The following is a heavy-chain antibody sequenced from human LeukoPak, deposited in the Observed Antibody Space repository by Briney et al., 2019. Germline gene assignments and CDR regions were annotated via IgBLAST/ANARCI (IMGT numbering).Heavy chain of an antibody. D-gene: IGHD6-19*01. J-gene: IGHJ4*02. CDR2: INRSGGST. V-gene: IGHV3-20*04. Sequence: GGSLRLSCAASGFTFDDYGMSWVRQAPGKGLEWVSGINRSGGSTGYADSVKGRFTISRDNAKNSLYLQMNSLRAEDTALYYCATARIAVAGRDYWGQGNLVTVSS. CDR3: ATARIAVAGRDY. CDR1: GFTFDDYG.